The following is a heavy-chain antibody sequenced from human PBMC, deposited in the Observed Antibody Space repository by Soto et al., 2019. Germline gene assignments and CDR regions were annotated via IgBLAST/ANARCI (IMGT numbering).Heavy chain of an antibody. CDR3: AKATATGGGAFDI. D-gene: IGHD2-8*02. J-gene: IGHJ3*02. V-gene: IGHV3-30-3*01. Sequence: GGSLRLSCAASGFTFSSYAMHWVRQAPGKGLEWVAVISYDGSNKYYADSVKGRFTISRDSSQNTVFLQVNSLTAGDTALYYCAKATATGGGAFDICGQGTMVTVSS. CDR2: ISYDGSNK. CDR1: GFTFSSYA.